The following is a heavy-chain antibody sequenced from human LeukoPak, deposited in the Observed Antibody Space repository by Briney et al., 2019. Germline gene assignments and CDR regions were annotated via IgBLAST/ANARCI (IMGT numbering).Heavy chain of an antibody. J-gene: IGHJ5*02. V-gene: IGHV4-39*01. CDR3: ARRSRSYSWFDP. D-gene: IGHD1-26*01. Sequence: SETLSLTCTVSGGSISSSSYYWGWIRQPPGKGLEWIGSIYYSGSTYYNPSLKSRVSISVDTSKNQFSLKLSSVTAADTAVYYCARRSRSYSWFDPWGQGTLVTVSS. CDR2: IYYSGST. CDR1: GGSISSSSYY.